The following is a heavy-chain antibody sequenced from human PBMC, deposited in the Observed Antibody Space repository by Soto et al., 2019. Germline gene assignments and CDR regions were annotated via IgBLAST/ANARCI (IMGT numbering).Heavy chain of an antibody. D-gene: IGHD1-1*01. V-gene: IGHV1-18*01. Sequence: QFQLVQSGAEVKKPGASVKVACKTSGFTFTNYYINWVRQAPGQGLEVMGWISAYSGNTNYAQNLQGRVTMTTDTSASTAYLELRSLRSDDTAVYFCARGDTYYVNWYFDYWGQGTLVTVSS. CDR1: GFTFTNYY. CDR3: ARGDTYYVNWYFDY. CDR2: ISAYSGNT. J-gene: IGHJ4*02.